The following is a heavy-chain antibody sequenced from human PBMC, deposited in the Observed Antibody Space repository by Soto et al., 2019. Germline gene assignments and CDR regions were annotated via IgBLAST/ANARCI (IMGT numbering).Heavy chain of an antibody. CDR1: GFTFSDHY. CDR3: ARGYCSNGVCYRYIDL. V-gene: IGHV3-72*01. J-gene: IGHJ2*01. D-gene: IGHD2-8*01. CDR2: TRNKANSYTT. Sequence: PVGSLRLSCAASGFTFSDHYMDWVRQAPGKGLEWVGRTRNKANSYTTEYAASVKGRFTTSRDDSKNSLYLQMNSLKTEDTAVYYCARGYCSNGVCYRYIDLWGRGTLVTVS.